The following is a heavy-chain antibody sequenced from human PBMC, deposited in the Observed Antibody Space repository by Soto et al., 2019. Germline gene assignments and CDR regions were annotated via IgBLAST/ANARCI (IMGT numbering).Heavy chain of an antibody. CDR2: ILVGGST. CDR1: GFTVSSNY. J-gene: IGHJ3*02. V-gene: IGHV3-53*01. D-gene: IGHD2-8*02. CDR3: AKATATGGGAFEI. Sequence: SGGSLRLSCAASGFTVSSNYMSWVRQAPGKGLEWVSTILVGGSTHYEDSVKGRFTISRDTSKNTVYLQMNSLTAGDTAVYYCAKATATGGGAFEIYGQGTMVTVSS.